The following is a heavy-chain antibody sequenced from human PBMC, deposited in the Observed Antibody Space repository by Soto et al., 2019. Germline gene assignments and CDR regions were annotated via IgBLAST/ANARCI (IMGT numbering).Heavy chain of an antibody. V-gene: IGHV4-59*01. CDR2: IYYSGST. CDR1: GGSISIYY. J-gene: IGHJ4*02. Sequence: SETLSLTCTVSGGSISIYYWSWIRQPPGKGLEWIGYIYYSGSTNYNPSLKSRVTISVDTSKNQFSLKLSSVTAADTAVYYCARRYGGNFDYWGQGTLVTAPQ. D-gene: IGHD3-16*01. CDR3: ARRYGGNFDY.